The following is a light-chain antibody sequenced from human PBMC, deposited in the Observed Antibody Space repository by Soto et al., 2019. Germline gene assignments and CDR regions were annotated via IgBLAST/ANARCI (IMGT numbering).Light chain of an antibody. CDR1: SSDVGSYNL. Sequence: QSALTQTASVSGSPGQTITISCTGTSSDVGSYNLVSWYQQHPGKAPKLIIYEVTHRPSGVSNRFSGSKSGNTASLTISGLQADDEADYYCGSYTSSTTLVVFGTGTKFTVL. CDR2: EVT. V-gene: IGLV2-14*02. CDR3: GSYTSSTTLVV. J-gene: IGLJ1*01.